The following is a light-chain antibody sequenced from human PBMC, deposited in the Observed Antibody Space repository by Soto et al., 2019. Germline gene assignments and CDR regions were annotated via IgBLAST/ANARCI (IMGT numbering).Light chain of an antibody. CDR2: GAS. V-gene: IGKV3-20*01. Sequence: ENVLTQSPGTLSLSPREIATVSCSASQSVSSSYLAWYQQKPGQAPRLLIHGASSRATGIPDRISGSGSGTDFTLTISRLEPEDFAVYYCQQYGSSPITFGQGTRLEIK. J-gene: IGKJ5*01. CDR3: QQYGSSPIT. CDR1: QSVSSSY.